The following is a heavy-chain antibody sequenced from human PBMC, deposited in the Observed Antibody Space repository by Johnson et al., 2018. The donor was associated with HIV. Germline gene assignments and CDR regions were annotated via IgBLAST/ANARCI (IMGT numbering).Heavy chain of an antibody. CDR1: GFTFSTYA. CDR3: ARDGVYSSPHDAYDI. CDR2: ISYDGSNT. V-gene: IGHV3-30-3*01. J-gene: IGHJ3*02. D-gene: IGHD6-13*01. Sequence: VLLLESVGGVVQPGRSLRLSCAASGFTFSTYAMHWVRQAPGKGLEWVTLISYDGSNTYYADSVKCRFTISSDNAQNTLYLQMENLKSEDSAIYYCARDGVYSSPHDAYDIWGQGTSVTVSS.